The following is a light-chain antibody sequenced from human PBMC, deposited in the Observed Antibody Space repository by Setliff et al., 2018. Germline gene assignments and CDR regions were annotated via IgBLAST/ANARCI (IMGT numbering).Light chain of an antibody. CDR2: EVN. CDR3: SSYAGGDIYV. J-gene: IGLJ1*01. Sequence: QSVLTQPPSAYGSPGQSVTISCTGTSSDVGTYKLVSWFQQHPGKGPKLVIYEVNRRPSGVPDRFSGSKSGNTASLTVSGLQAEDEADYYCSSYAGGDIYVFGTGTKVTVL. CDR1: SSDVGTYKL. V-gene: IGLV2-8*01.